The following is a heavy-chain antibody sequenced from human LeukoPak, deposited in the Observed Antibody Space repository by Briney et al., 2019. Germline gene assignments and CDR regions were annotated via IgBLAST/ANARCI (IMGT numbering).Heavy chain of an antibody. D-gene: IGHD2-2*01. Sequence: ASVKVSCKASGYTFTGYYIHWVRQAPGQGLEWMGWINPNSGGTNYAQKFQGRVTMTRDTSISTAYMELSRLRSDDTAVYYCARANPYCSSTSCYPSRPLGMDVWGQGTTVTVSS. V-gene: IGHV1-2*02. CDR3: ARANPYCSSTSCYPSRPLGMDV. J-gene: IGHJ6*02. CDR2: INPNSGGT. CDR1: GYTFTGYY.